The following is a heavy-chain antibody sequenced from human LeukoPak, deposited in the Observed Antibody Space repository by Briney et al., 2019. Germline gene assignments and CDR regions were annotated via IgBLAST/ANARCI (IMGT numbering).Heavy chain of an antibody. CDR3: AKGPSSGYSTSWYDY. Sequence: GGSLRLSCAASGFTFSSYEMNWVRQAPGKGLEWVSDIRVSGDNTYYADSVKGRFTISRDNSKNTLYLQMDSLRAEDTAIYYCAKGPSSGYSTSWYDYWGQGTLVTVSS. CDR2: IRVSGDNT. V-gene: IGHV3-23*01. D-gene: IGHD6-13*01. J-gene: IGHJ4*02. CDR1: GFTFSSYE.